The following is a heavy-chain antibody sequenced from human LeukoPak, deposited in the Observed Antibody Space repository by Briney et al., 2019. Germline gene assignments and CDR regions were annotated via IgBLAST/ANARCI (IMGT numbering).Heavy chain of an antibody. J-gene: IGHJ4*02. CDR3: TTGTPSRQYYDFFI. CDR2: IKSKTDGGTT. D-gene: IGHD3-3*01. CDR1: GFTFSNAW. Sequence: GGSLRLSCAASGFTFSNAWMSWVRQAPGKGLEWVGRIKSKTDGGTTDYAAPVKGRFTISRDDSKNTLYLQMNSLKTEDTAVYYCTTGTPSRQYYDFFIWGQGTLVTVSS. V-gene: IGHV3-15*01.